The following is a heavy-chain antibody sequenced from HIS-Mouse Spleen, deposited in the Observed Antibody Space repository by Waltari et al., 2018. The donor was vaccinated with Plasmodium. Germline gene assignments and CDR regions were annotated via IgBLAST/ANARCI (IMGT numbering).Heavy chain of an antibody. CDR1: GGSFSGYY. CDR2: INHSGRT. CDR3: AGAPIRDAFDI. V-gene: IGHV4-34*01. J-gene: IGHJ3*02. Sequence: QVQLQQWGAGLLKPSETLSLTCAVYGGSFSGYYWSWIRKPPGKGLEWIGEINHSGRTNYNPSLRRRGNRAVDTSKNQCSLKRSSGTAEDTAVYYWAGAPIRDAFDIWGQGTMVTVSS. D-gene: IGHD3-9*01.